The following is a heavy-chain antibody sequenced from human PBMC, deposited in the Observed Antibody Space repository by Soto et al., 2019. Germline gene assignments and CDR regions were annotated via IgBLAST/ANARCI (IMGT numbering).Heavy chain of an antibody. CDR1: GFSLTSTAVG. D-gene: IGHD6-19*01. J-gene: IGHJ4*02. V-gene: IGHV2-5*02. CDR2: IYWDDDN. CDR3: AHGSGWLSDY. Sequence: QITLKESGPTLVKPTQTLTLTCSFSGFSLTSTAVGVNWIRQPPGKALEWLALIYWDDDNHFSPSLKSRLSVTKDTSKNQVVLTMTKMGPVDTATYYCAHGSGWLSDYWGQGILVTVSP.